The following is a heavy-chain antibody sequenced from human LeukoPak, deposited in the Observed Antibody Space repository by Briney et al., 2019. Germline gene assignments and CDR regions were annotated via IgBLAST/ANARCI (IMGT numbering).Heavy chain of an antibody. J-gene: IGHJ6*03. Sequence: ASVKVSCKASGYTFTSYAMHWVRQAPGQRLEWMGWINAGNGNTKYSQEFQGRVTITRDTSAGTAYMELSSLRSEDTAVYYCAREVGDYDYYMDVWGKGTTVTVSS. CDR3: AREVGDYDYYMDV. CDR2: INAGNGNT. D-gene: IGHD1-26*01. CDR1: GYTFTSYA. V-gene: IGHV1-3*03.